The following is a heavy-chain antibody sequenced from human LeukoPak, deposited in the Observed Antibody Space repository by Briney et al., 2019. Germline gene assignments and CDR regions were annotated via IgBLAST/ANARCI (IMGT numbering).Heavy chain of an antibody. CDR3: ARAGGDGYNFYY. Sequence: ASVKVSCKASGYTFSGYYMHWLRQAPGQGLEWMGWINPNGGVTSYAQKFQGRVTMTRDTSISTAYMELSRLRSDDTAVYYCARAGGDGYNFYYWGQGTLVTVSS. V-gene: IGHV1-2*02. CDR1: GYTFSGYY. CDR2: INPNGGVT. D-gene: IGHD5-24*01. J-gene: IGHJ4*02.